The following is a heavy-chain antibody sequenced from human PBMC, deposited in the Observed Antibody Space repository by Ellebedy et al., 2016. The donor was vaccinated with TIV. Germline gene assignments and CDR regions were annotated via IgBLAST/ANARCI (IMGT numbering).Heavy chain of an antibody. CDR1: GYTFTNYA. CDR2: FDPEDGET. CDR3: ATAYGDYVHDAFDI. Sequence: AASVKVSCKASGYTFTNYAIHWVRQAPGKGLEWMGGFDPEDGETIYAQKFQGRVTMTEDTSTDTAYMELSSLKSEDTAVYYCATAYGDYVHDAFDIWGQGTMVTVSS. D-gene: IGHD4-17*01. J-gene: IGHJ3*02. V-gene: IGHV1-24*01.